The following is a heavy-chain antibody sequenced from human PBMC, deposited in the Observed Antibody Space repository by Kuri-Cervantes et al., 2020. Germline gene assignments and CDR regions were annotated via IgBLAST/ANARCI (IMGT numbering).Heavy chain of an antibody. CDR1: GFTFSSYG. CDR2: ISYDGSNK. Sequence: GGSLRLSCAASGFTFSSYGMHWVRQAPGKGLEWVAVISYDGSNKYYADSVKGRFTISRDNSKNTLYLQMNSLRAEDTAVYYCAKDLSVGAHLGKWDGAPNWGQGTLVTVSS. V-gene: IGHV3-30*18. J-gene: IGHJ4*02. CDR3: AKDLSVGAHLGKWDGAPN. D-gene: IGHD1-26*01.